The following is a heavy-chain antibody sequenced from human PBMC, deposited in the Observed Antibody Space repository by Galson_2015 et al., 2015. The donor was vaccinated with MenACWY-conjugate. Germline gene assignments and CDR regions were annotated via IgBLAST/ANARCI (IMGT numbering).Heavy chain of an antibody. CDR2: IYYTENT. Sequence: SETLSLTCTVSGASIRSTSHYWGWIRQPPGKGLEWIGGIYYTENTYYNPSLMSRVTLSLDTSKNQVSLRLRSVTAGDTAAYYCARRAKGDAFDIWGQGTLVIVSS. J-gene: IGHJ3*02. CDR3: ARRAKGDAFDI. D-gene: IGHD4/OR15-4a*01. V-gene: IGHV4-39*07. CDR1: GASIRSTSHY.